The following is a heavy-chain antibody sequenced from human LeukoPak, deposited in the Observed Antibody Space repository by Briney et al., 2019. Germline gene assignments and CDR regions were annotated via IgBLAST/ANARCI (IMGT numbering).Heavy chain of an antibody. CDR2: FRRSGSTI. CDR1: GFTFSSYE. D-gene: IGHD6-19*01. J-gene: IGHJ4*02. CDR3: AIDRYSSGWYTFDY. Sequence: GGSLRLSCAASGFTFSSYEMNWVRQARGGGREGVSYFRRSGSTIYYADSVKGRFTISRDNAKNSLYLQMNSLRAEDTAVYYCAIDRYSSGWYTFDYWGQGTLVTVSS. V-gene: IGHV3-48*03.